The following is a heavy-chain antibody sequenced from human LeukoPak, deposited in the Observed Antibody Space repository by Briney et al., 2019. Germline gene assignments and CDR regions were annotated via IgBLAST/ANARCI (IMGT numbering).Heavy chain of an antibody. J-gene: IGHJ4*02. V-gene: IGHV5-51*01. CDR1: GYSFTSYW. D-gene: IGHD5-12*01. CDR3: ARHRRGYSGYVDY. Sequence: GESLKTSCKGSGYSFTSYWIGWVRQMPGKGLEWMGIIYPGDSDTRYSPSFQGQVTMSADKSISTAYLQWSSLKASDTAMYYCARHRRGYSGYVDYWGQGTLVTVSS. CDR2: IYPGDSDT.